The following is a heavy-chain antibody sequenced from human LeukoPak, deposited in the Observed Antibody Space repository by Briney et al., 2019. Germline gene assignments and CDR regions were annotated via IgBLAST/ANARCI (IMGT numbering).Heavy chain of an antibody. D-gene: IGHD3-16*01. CDR2: MNPNSGNT. V-gene: IGHV1-8*03. J-gene: IGHJ4*02. CDR3: ARDNDARDPPHFDY. CDR1: GYTFTNYD. Sequence: ASVKVSCKASGYTFTNYDINCVRQATGQGLEWMGWMNPNSGNTGYAQKFQGRVTITRNTSISTVYMELSSLRSEDTAVYYCARDNDARDPPHFDYWGQGTLVTVSS.